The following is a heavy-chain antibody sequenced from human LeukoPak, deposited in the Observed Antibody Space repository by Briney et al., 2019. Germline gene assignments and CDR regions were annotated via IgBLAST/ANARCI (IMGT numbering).Heavy chain of an antibody. CDR3: ARQAGRGVRGVIYFDY. J-gene: IGHJ4*02. CDR2: IYPGDSDT. V-gene: IGHV5-51*01. Sequence: GESLKISCKGSGYSFTSYWTGWVRQMPGKGLEWMGIIYPGDSDTRYSPSFQGQVTISADKSISTAYLQWSSQKASDTAMYYCARQAGRGVRGVIYFDYWGQGTLVTVSS. CDR1: GYSFTSYW. D-gene: IGHD3-10*01.